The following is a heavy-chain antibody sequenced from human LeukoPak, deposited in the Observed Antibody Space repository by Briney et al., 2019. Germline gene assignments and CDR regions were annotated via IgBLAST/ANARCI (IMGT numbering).Heavy chain of an antibody. CDR1: GYTFTGYY. CDR3: ARGSDIVVVPAANPFDY. J-gene: IGHJ4*02. V-gene: IGHV1-2*02. D-gene: IGHD2-2*01. Sequence: ASVKVSCKASGYTFTGYYMHWVRQAPGQGLEWMGWINPNSGGTNYAQKFQGRVTMTRDTSISTAYMELSRLRSDDTAVYYCARGSDIVVVPAANPFDYWGQGTLVTVSS. CDR2: INPNSGGT.